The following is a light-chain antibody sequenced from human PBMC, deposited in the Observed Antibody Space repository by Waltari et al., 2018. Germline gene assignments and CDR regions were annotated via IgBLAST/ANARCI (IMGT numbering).Light chain of an antibody. V-gene: IGKV1-5*03. CDR1: QSISSW. J-gene: IGKJ1*01. CDR3: LQFDSLWT. Sequence: DIQMTQSPSTLSASVGDRVTITCRASQSISSWLALYQQKPGKAPKLLVSKASILESGVPSRFSGSGFGTEFTLTISSLQPDDFATYYCLQFDSLWTFGQGTKVEIK. CDR2: KAS.